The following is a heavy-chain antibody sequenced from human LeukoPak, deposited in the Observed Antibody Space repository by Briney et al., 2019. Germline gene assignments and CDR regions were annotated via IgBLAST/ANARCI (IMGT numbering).Heavy chain of an antibody. J-gene: IGHJ4*02. V-gene: IGHV3-23*01. CDR3: AKFEFGF. Sequence: HPGGSLRLSCAASGFTGFTFSDSAMSWVRQAPGKGLEWVSAISGSGGSTYYADSVKGRFTISRDNSKNTLYLQMNSLRDEDTAVYYCAKFEFGFWGQGTLVTVSS. CDR2: ISGSGGST. CDR1: GFTGFTFSDSA. D-gene: IGHD3-16*01.